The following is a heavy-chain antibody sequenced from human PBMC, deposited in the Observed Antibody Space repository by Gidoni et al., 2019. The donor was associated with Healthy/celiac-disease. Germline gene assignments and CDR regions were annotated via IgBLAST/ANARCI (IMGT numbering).Heavy chain of an antibody. CDR2: ISSSGSTI. CDR1: GFTFSAYY. J-gene: IGHJ3*02. D-gene: IGHD4-17*01. CDR3: ARDSPLGYGGKGHDAFDI. V-gene: IGHV3-11*01. Sequence: QVQLVESGGGLVKPGGSLILSCAASGFTFSAYYMSWIRQAPGQGLEWVSYISSSGSTIYYADSVKGRFTISRDNAKNSLYLQMNSLRAEDTAVYYCARDSPLGYGGKGHDAFDIWGQGTMVTVSS.